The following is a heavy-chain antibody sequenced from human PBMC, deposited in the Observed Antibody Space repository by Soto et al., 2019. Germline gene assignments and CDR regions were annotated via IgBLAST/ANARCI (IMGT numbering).Heavy chain of an antibody. V-gene: IGHV1-3*01. J-gene: IGHJ3*02. Sequence: QVQLVQSGAEVKKPGASVKVSCKASGYTFTSYAMHWVRQAPGQRLEWMGWINAGNGNTKHSQKFQGRVTITRDTSASTAYMELSSLRSEDTAVYYCLRDAFDIWGQGTMVTVSS. CDR3: LRDAFDI. CDR2: INAGNGNT. CDR1: GYTFTSYA.